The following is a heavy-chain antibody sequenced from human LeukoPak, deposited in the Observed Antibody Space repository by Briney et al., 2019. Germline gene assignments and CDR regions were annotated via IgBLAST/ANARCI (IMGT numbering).Heavy chain of an antibody. CDR2: ISGSGGST. D-gene: IGHD2-2*02. V-gene: IGHV3-23*01. CDR3: AKEASSSTSCYRKYFQH. J-gene: IGHJ1*01. CDR1: GFTFSSYA. Sequence: PGGSLRLSCAASGFTFSSYAMSWVRQAPGKGLEWVSAISGSGGSTYYADSVKGRFTISRDNSKNTLYLQMNSLRAEDTAVYYCAKEASSSTSCYRKYFQHWGQGTLVTVSS.